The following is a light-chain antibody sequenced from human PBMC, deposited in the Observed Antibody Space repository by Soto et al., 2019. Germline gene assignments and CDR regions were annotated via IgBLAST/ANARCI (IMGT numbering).Light chain of an antibody. CDR2: EVS. V-gene: IGLV2-8*01. J-gene: IGLJ3*02. CDR3: SSYAGSNLWV. Sequence: QSALTQPPSASGSPGQSVTISCTGTSSDVGGYNYVSWYQQHPGKAPKLMIYEVSKRPSGVPDRFSGSKSGNTASLTVSGLQAEDAADYYCSSYAGSNLWVFGGGTKLTVL. CDR1: SSDVGGYNY.